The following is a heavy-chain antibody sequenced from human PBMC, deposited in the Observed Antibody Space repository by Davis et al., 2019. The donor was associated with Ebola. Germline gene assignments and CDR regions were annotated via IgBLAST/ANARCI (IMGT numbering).Heavy chain of an antibody. CDR3: AREDIVVVVAVPYYYYGMDV. J-gene: IGHJ6*02. V-gene: IGHV1-69*06. CDR1: GGTFSSYA. Sequence: AASVKVSCKASGGTFSSYAISWVRQAPGQGLEWMGGLIPIFGTANYAQKFQGRVTITADKSTSTAYMELSSLRSDDTAVYYCAREDIVVVVAVPYYYYGMDVWGQGTTVTVSS. D-gene: IGHD2-15*01. CDR2: LIPIFGTA.